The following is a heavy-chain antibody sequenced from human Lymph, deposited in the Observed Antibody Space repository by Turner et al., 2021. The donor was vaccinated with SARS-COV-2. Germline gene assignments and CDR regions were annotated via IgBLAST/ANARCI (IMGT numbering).Heavy chain of an antibody. Sequence: QVQLQQWGAGLLKPSETLALTCAVYGGSFSSYYWSWLRQPPWKGLEWIGEINRSGSTNYNPSLKSRVTISVDTSKNQFSLKLSYVTAADTAVYYCAREALLDSSGSFDYWGQGTLVTVSS. CDR2: INRSGST. CDR3: AREALLDSSGSFDY. V-gene: IGHV4-34*01. D-gene: IGHD6-19*01. CDR1: GGSFSSYY. J-gene: IGHJ4*02.